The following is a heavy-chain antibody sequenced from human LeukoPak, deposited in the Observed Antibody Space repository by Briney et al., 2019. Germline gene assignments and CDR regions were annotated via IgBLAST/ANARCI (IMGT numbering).Heavy chain of an antibody. CDR3: AKDVDTAMENPYFDY. Sequence: GGSLRLSCAASGFTFSSYAMSWVRQAPGKGLEWVTAISGSGGSTYYADSVKGRFTISRDNSKNTLYLQMNSLRAEDTAVYYCAKDVDTAMENPYFDYWGQGTLVTVSS. CDR1: GFTFSSYA. CDR2: ISGSGGST. J-gene: IGHJ4*02. D-gene: IGHD5-18*01. V-gene: IGHV3-23*01.